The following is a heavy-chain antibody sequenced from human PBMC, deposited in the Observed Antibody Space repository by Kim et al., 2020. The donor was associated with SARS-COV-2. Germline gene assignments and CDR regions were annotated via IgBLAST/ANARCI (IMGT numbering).Heavy chain of an antibody. CDR3: ARDGGDTAMVTDGHFDY. Sequence: GGSLRLSCAASGFTFSSYSMNWVRQAPGKGLEWVSSISSSSSYIYYADSVKGRFTISRDNAKNSLYLQMNSLRAEDTAVYYCARDGGDTAMVTDGHFDYWGQGTLVTVSS. V-gene: IGHV3-21*01. CDR2: ISSSSSYI. D-gene: IGHD5-18*01. J-gene: IGHJ4*02. CDR1: GFTFSSYS.